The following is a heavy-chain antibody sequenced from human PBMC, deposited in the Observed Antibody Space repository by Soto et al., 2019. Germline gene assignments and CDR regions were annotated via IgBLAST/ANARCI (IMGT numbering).Heavy chain of an antibody. CDR2: INAGNGNT. D-gene: IGHD2-2*01. Sequence: QVQLVQSGAEVKKPGASVKVSCKASGYTFTSYAMHWVRQAPGQRLEWMGWINAGNGNTKYSQKFQGRVTITRDTSASTAYMELSSLRSEDTAVYYCARGRVVPAVAATFDYWGQGTLVTVSS. CDR3: ARGRVVPAVAATFDY. J-gene: IGHJ4*02. CDR1: GYTFTSYA. V-gene: IGHV1-3*01.